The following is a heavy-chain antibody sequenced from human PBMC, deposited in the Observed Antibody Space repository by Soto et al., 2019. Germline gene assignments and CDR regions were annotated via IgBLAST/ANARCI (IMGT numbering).Heavy chain of an antibody. CDR3: ARIIGYCRNNDCSWTFDI. CDR1: GYSFISYW. V-gene: IGHV5-51*01. Sequence: PGESLEISCKTSGYSFISYWVAWVRQLPGKGLEWMGTFYPGDSTSTYSPSFQGQVTISVDKSISTAYLQLSSLKASDTAMYYCARIIGYCRNNDCSWTFDIWGQGTMVTVSS. CDR2: FYPGDSTS. J-gene: IGHJ3*02. D-gene: IGHD2-15*01.